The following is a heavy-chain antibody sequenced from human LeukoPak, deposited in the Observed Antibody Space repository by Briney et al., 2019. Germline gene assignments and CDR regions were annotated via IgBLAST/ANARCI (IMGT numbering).Heavy chain of an antibody. CDR3: ARSTYYYDSSGYYYYWFDP. J-gene: IGHJ5*02. CDR1: GGSVSSPHYS. D-gene: IGHD3-22*01. CDR2: IYHSGIT. Sequence: SETLSLTCTVSGGSVSSPHYSWRWIRQPPGKGLEWIGYIYHSGITYNSPSLKSRVTISVDRSKNQFSLKLSPVTAADTAVYYCARSTYYYDSSGYYYYWFDPWGQGTLVTVSS. V-gene: IGHV4-30-2*01.